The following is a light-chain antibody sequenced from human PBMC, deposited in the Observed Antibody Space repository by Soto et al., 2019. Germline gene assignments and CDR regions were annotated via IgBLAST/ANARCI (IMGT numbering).Light chain of an antibody. J-gene: IGKJ1*01. CDR3: QQYNGYRWT. CDR2: KAS. Sequence: DIQMTQSPSTLSASVGDRVTITCRASQRISSWLAWYQQQPGKAPKLLIYKASSLESGVPSRFSGNGSGTEFTLTISSLQPDDFATYYCQQYNGYRWTFGQGTKVEIK. CDR1: QRISSW. V-gene: IGKV1-5*03.